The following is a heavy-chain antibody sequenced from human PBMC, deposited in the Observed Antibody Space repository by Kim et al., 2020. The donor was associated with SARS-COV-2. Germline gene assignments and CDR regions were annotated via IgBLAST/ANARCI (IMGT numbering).Heavy chain of an antibody. CDR2: IGTAGDT. J-gene: IGHJ6*02. CDR3: ARDGPSYGMDV. V-gene: IGHV3-13*01. Sequence: GGSLRLSCAASGFTFSSYDMHWVRQATGKGLEWVSAIGTAGDTYYPGSVKGRFTISRENAKNSLYLQMNSLRAGDTAVYYCARDGPSYGMDVWGQGTTVTVSS. CDR1: GFTFSSYD.